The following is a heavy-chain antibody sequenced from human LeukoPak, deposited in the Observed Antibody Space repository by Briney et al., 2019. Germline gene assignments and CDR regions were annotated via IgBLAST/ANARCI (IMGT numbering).Heavy chain of an antibody. V-gene: IGHV3-30*18. CDR3: AKGGDILTGYSYFDY. D-gene: IGHD3-9*01. CDR1: GFTFSSYG. CDR2: ISYDGSNK. Sequence: PGRSLRLSCAASGFTFSSYGMHWVRQAPGKGLEWVAVISYDGSNKYYADSVKGRFTISRDNSKNTLYLQMNSLRPEDTAVYYCAKGGDILTGYSYFDYWGQGTLVTVSS. J-gene: IGHJ4*02.